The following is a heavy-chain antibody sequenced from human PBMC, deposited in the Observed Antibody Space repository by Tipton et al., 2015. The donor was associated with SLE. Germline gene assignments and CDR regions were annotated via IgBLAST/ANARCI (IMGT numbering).Heavy chain of an antibody. V-gene: IGHV4-38-2*02. J-gene: IGHJ1*01. D-gene: IGHD6-13*01. CDR2: IYHSGST. CDR3: ARDEYSSSWYPPEYFQH. Sequence: GLVKPSETLSLTCAVSGYSISSGYYWGWIRQPPGKGLEWIGSIYHSGSTYYNPSLKSRVTISVDTSKNQFSLKLSSVTAADTAVYYCARDEYSSSWYPPEYFQHWGQGTLVTVSS. CDR1: GYSISSGYY.